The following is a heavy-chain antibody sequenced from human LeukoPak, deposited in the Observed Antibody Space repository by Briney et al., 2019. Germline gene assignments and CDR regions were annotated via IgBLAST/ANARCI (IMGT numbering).Heavy chain of an antibody. CDR2: IRYDGSNK. CDR3: AKVSYYYDSSGSY. D-gene: IGHD3-22*01. J-gene: IGHJ4*02. CDR1: GFTFSGYG. V-gene: IGHV3-30*02. Sequence: GGSLRLSCAASGFTFSGYGMHWVRQAPGKGLEWVAFIRYDGSNKYYADSVKGRFTISRDNSKNTLYLQMNSLRAEDTAVYYCAKVSYYYDSSGSYWGQGTLVTVSS.